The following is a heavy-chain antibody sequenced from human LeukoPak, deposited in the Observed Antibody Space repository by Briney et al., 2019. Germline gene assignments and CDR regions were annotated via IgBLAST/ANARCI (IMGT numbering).Heavy chain of an antibody. J-gene: IGHJ4*02. CDR3: ARSGRGTYYYFDL. D-gene: IGHD5-12*01. V-gene: IGHV1-46*01. Sequence: ASVKVSCKAFGYTFTSNYMHWVRQAPGQGLEWMGVISPSGGSTTYAQKFLGRVSMTADTATSTAYMELRSLTSDDTAMYYCARSGRGTYYYFDLWGQGTLVTVSS. CDR1: GYTFTSNY. CDR2: ISPSGGST.